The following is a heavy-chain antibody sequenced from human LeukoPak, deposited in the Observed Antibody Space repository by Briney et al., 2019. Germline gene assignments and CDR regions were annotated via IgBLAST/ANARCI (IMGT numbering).Heavy chain of an antibody. CDR1: GGSISSYY. J-gene: IGHJ4*02. CDR3: ARHEGLQYGGYVGY. D-gene: IGHD5-12*01. CDR2: IYYNGNT. Sequence: SETLSLTCTVSGGSISSYYWSWIRQPPGKGLEWIGYIYYNGNTNYNPPLKSRVTISVDTSKNQFSLKLRSVTAADTAVYYCARHEGLQYGGYVGYWSQGTLVTVSS. V-gene: IGHV4-59*08.